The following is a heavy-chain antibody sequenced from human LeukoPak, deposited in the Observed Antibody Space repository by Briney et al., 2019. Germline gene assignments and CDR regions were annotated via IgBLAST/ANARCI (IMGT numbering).Heavy chain of an antibody. J-gene: IGHJ4*02. CDR2: IYYSGST. V-gene: IGHV4-59*08. Sequence: SETLSLTCTVSGGSISSYYWSWIRQPPGKGLEWIGYIYYSGSTNYNPSLKSRVTISVDTSKNQVSLKLSSVTAADTAVYYCARQSQQQLVLGYWGQGTLVTVSS. CDR1: GGSISSYY. D-gene: IGHD6-13*01. CDR3: ARQSQQQLVLGY.